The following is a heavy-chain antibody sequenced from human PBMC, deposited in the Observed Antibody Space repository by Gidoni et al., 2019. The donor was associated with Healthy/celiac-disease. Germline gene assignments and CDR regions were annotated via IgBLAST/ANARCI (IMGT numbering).Heavy chain of an antibody. V-gene: IGHV3-9*01. CDR2: ISWNSGSI. CDR3: AKDMYSSGWYWAFDI. D-gene: IGHD6-19*01. J-gene: IGHJ3*02. CDR1: GFTFDDYA. Sequence: EVQLVESGGGLVQPGRSLRLSCAASGFTFDDYAMLWVRQAPGKGLEWVSGISWNSGSIGYADSVKGRFTISRDNAKNSLYLQMNSLRAEDTALYYCAKDMYSSGWYWAFDIWGQGTMVTVSS.